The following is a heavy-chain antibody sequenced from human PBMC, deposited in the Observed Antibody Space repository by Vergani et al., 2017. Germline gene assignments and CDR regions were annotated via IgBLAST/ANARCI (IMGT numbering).Heavy chain of an antibody. J-gene: IGHJ6*03. Sequence: QVQLVESGGGVVQPGRSLRLSCAASGFTFSSYGMHWVRQAPGKGLEWVAVISYDGSNKYYADSVKGRFTISRDNSKNTLYLQMNSLRAEDTAVYYCSWRATVTGDYYYYYMDVWGKGTTVTVSS. CDR3: SWRATVTGDYYYYYMDV. CDR2: ISYDGSNK. D-gene: IGHD7-27*01. V-gene: IGHV3-30*03. CDR1: GFTFSSYG.